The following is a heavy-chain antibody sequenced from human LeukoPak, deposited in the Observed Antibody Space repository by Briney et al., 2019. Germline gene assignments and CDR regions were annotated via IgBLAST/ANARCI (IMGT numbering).Heavy chain of an antibody. CDR2: INTNTGNP. V-gene: IGHV7-4-1*02. Sequence: ASVKVSCKASGYTSTSFAMNWVRQAPGQGLEWMGWINTNTGNPTYAPGFTGRCVFSLDTSVSTAYLQISNLKAEDTAVYYCARDRVATDYWGQGTLVTVSS. CDR1: GYTSTSFA. J-gene: IGHJ4*02. CDR3: ARDRVATDY. D-gene: IGHD5-12*01.